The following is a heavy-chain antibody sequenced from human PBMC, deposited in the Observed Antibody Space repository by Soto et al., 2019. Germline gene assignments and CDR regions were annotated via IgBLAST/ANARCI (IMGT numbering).Heavy chain of an antibody. CDR1: GGYISSYG. CDR3: ARQGHYYDSSGYSWFDS. D-gene: IGHD3-22*01. J-gene: IGHJ5*01. V-gene: IGHV4-59*08. CDR2: IYYSGST. Sequence: SETQSLTCSVSGGYISSYGWSWIRQPPGKGLEWIGYIYYSGSTNYNPSLKSRVTISVDTSKKQFSLKLNSVTAADTAVYYCARQGHYYDSSGYSWFDSWGQGTLVTVSS.